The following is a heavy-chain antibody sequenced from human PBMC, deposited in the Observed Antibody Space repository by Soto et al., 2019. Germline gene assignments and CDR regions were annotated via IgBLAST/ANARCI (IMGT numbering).Heavy chain of an antibody. CDR3: ARGAGVAGAYDAFDI. J-gene: IGHJ3*02. Sequence: ASVKVSCKASGYTFTSYAMHWARQAPGQRLEWMGWINAGNGNTKYSQKFQGRVTITRDTSASTAYMELSSLRSEDTAVYYCARGAGVAGAYDAFDIWGQGTMVTVSS. V-gene: IGHV1-3*01. D-gene: IGHD6-19*01. CDR1: GYTFTSYA. CDR2: INAGNGNT.